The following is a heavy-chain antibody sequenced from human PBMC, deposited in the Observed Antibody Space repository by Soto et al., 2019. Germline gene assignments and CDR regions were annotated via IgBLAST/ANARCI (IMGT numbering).Heavy chain of an antibody. CDR1: EGNIYSSGYP. CDR2: IYHSGST. J-gene: IGHJ3*02. Sequence: LYHICAVPEGNIYSSGYPRSRKRHPPGKGLEWIGNIYHSGSTYYDPSLRSRVTISVDRSKNQFSLKLSSVTAADTAVYYSARDVRDYTHRFFDIWGQGTMVTVSS. V-gene: IGHV4-30-2*01. D-gene: IGHD3-16*01. CDR3: ARDVRDYTHRFFDI.